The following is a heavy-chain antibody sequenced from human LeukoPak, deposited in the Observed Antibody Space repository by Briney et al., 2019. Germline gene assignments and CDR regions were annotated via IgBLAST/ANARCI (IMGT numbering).Heavy chain of an antibody. D-gene: IGHD2/OR15-2a*01. CDR1: TFAVSAYH. J-gene: IGHJ4*02. Sequence: GGSLRLSCAASTFAVSAYHVTWVRQTPGRGLEWVSVFLNDGRAFYADSVRGRFTISTDNSRNTVDLQMNSLGAEDTAVYYCAKGRNYFPIDYWGQGTLVTVSS. V-gene: IGHV3-53*01. CDR3: AKGRNYFPIDY. CDR2: FLNDGRA.